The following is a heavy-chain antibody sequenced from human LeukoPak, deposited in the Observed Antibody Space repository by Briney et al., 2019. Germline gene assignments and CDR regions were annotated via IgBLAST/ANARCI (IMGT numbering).Heavy chain of an antibody. D-gene: IGHD3-3*01. CDR1: GGSIRSYY. J-gene: IGHJ4*02. Sequence: SSETLSLTCTVSGGSIRSYYWSWIRQPPGKGLEWIGYIHYSGSTNYTPSLKSRVTISVDTSKNQFSLKLSSVTAADTAVYYCARGLGYDFWSGYYTGPFDYWGQGTLVTVSS. CDR2: IHYSGST. V-gene: IGHV4-59*01. CDR3: ARGLGYDFWSGYYTGPFDY.